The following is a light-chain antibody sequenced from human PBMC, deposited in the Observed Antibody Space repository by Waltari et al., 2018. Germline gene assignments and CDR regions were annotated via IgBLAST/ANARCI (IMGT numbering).Light chain of an antibody. CDR1: QSLLNVNGYTY. Sequence: DMVMTQSPLSLPVTPGGPASISCRSSQSLLNVNGYTYFDWYLQKPGQSPQLLIYLGSNRASGVPDRFSGSGSGTDFTLKISRVEAEDVGVYYCMQALHTPYTFGQGTKLEIK. J-gene: IGKJ2*01. CDR3: MQALHTPYT. V-gene: IGKV2-28*01. CDR2: LGS.